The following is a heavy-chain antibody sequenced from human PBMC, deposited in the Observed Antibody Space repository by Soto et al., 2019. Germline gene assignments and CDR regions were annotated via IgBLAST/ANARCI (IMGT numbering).Heavy chain of an antibody. D-gene: IGHD3-3*01. V-gene: IGHV4-34*02. CDR1: GGSFSGYN. CDR2: ISHAGVT. J-gene: IGHJ4*02. CDR3: ARGGEWFAADY. Sequence: QVQLQQWGAGLLKPSETLSLTCVVYGGSFSGYNWRWVRQSPGKGLEWLGEISHAGVTNHNPSLESRVTTSLDTSKKQFSLKLNSATAADTAVYYCARGGEWFAADYWGPGTLVTVSS.